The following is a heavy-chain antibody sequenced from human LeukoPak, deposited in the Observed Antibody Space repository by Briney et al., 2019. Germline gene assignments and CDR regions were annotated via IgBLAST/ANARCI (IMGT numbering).Heavy chain of an antibody. D-gene: IGHD3-3*01. V-gene: IGHV3-48*03. CDR3: ARFSRVEWSF. CDR2: ISRSSDTI. Sequence: GGSLRLSCAVSGFTFSSYEMNWVRQAPGKGLEWVSYISRSSDTIYYADSVKGRFTISRDNAKNSLYLQMNSLRVEDTAVYYCARFSRVEWSFWGQGTLVTVSS. J-gene: IGHJ4*02. CDR1: GFTFSSYE.